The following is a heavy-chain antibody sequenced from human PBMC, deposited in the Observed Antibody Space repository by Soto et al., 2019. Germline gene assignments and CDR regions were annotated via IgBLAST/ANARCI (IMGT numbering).Heavy chain of an antibody. CDR3: ALGVAFDI. CDR1: GFTFSSYG. D-gene: IGHD3-10*01. J-gene: IGHJ3*02. V-gene: IGHV3-30*03. CDR2: ISYDGSNK. Sequence: GGSLRLSCAASGFTFSSYGMHWVRQAPGKGLEWVSVISYDGSNKYYADSVKGRFTISRDNSTNTLYLQMNSLRAEDTAVYYCALGVAFDIWGQGTMVTVSS.